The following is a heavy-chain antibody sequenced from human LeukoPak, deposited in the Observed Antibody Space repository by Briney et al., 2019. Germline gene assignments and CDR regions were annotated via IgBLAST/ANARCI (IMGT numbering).Heavy chain of an antibody. CDR3: ARDQRFHYDILTIGGWFDP. V-gene: IGHV4-59*01. J-gene: IGHJ5*02. Sequence: SETLSLTCTVSGGSISSYYWSWIRQPPGKGLEWIGYIYYSGSTNYNPSLKSRVTISVDTSKNQFSLKLSSVTAADTAVYYCARDQRFHYDILTIGGWFDPWGQGTLVTVSS. CDR2: IYYSGST. D-gene: IGHD3-9*01. CDR1: GGSISSYY.